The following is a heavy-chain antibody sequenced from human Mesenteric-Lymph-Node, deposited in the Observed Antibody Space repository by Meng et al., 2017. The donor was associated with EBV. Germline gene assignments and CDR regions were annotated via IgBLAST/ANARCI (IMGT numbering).Heavy chain of an antibody. V-gene: IGHV4-61*01. D-gene: IGHD2-15*01. J-gene: IGHJ5*02. Sequence: QVHMKESGPGLVKPSGTLSLTCSVSGESVSSGSYYWSWIRQPPGKGLEYIGYIYYSGSTNYNPSLKSRVTISMDTSKNQVSLKLSSVSAADTAVYYCARVDLSSGGSCLDPWGPGTLVTVS. CDR1: GESVSSGSYY. CDR2: IYYSGST. CDR3: ARVDLSSGGSCLDP.